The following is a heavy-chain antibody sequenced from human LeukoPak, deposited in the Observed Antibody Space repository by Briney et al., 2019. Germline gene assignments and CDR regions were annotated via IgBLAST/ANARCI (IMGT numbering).Heavy chain of an antibody. CDR1: GGSISSGDYY. J-gene: IGHJ4*02. D-gene: IGHD4-17*01. Sequence: SETLSLTCTVSGGSISSGDYYWSWIREPPGKGLKWIGYIYYSGSSYYIPSLKSRVTMSVDTSKNQFSLKLSSVTAADTAVYYCARDPYGDQYFDYWGQGTLVTVSS. CDR3: ARDPYGDQYFDY. V-gene: IGHV4-30-4*02. CDR2: IYYSGSS.